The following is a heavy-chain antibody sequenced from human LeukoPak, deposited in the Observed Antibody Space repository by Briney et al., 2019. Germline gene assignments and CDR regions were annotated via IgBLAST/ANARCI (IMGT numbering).Heavy chain of an antibody. V-gene: IGHV3-74*01. Sequence: GGSLRLSCAASGFTFRNYLMHWVRQAPGKGLVWVSRINIDETNAYADSVKGRFTIPRDNAKNTVYLQMNSLRAEDTAVYFCGRGGDGIDNWGQGTTVIVFS. CDR1: GFTFRNYL. J-gene: IGHJ3*02. CDR3: GRGGDGIDN. CDR2: INIDETNA.